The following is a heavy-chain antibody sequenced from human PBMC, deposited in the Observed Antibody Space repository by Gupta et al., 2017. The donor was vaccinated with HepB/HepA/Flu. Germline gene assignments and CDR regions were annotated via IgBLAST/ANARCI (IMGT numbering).Heavy chain of an antibody. CDR1: GYTFSGYY. CDR2: INPDSNLE. CDR3: ARDMSYLYDF. V-gene: IGHV1-2*02. J-gene: IGHJ4*02. Sequence: QVQLVQSGPEVKKPGASVKVSCKASGYTFSGYYIHWLRQAPGQGLEWMGWINPDSNLENYEQNFQGRVTMTRDTSITTAYMELTSLRSDDTAIYYCARDMSYLYDFWGQGTRVSVSS. D-gene: IGHD2-15*01.